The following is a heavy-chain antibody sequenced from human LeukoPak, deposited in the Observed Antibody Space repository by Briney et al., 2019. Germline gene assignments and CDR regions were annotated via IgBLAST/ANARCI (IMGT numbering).Heavy chain of an antibody. J-gene: IGHJ3*02. CDR2: ISSSSSYI. CDR3: ARDRYYDSSGYYRTDAFDI. Sequence: KAGGSLRLSCAASGFTFSSYSMNWVRQAPGKGLEWVSSISSSSSYIYYADSVKGRFTISRDNAKNSLYLQMNSLRAEDTAVYYCARDRYYDSSGYYRTDAFDIWGQGTMVTVSS. D-gene: IGHD3-22*01. CDR1: GFTFSSYS. V-gene: IGHV3-21*01.